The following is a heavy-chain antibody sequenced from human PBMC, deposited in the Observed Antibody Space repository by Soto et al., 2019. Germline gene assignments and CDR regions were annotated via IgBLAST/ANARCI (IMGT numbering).Heavy chain of an antibody. CDR1: GYTFTSYD. CDR3: ARGLAMDN. Sequence: QVQLVQSGAEVKKPGASVKVSCKASGYTFTSYDINWVRQATGQGLEWMGWMNPKSGNTGYAQRFQGRVTMTMSTSTTTAYMELSSLGSDDTAVYYCARGLAMDNWGQGSLVIVSS. J-gene: IGHJ4*02. V-gene: IGHV1-8*01. CDR2: MNPKSGNT.